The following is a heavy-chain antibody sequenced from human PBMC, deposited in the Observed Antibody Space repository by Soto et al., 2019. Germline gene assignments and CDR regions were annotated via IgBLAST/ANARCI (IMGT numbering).Heavy chain of an antibody. J-gene: IGHJ4*02. CDR1: GGSISSINLY. V-gene: IGHV4-39*01. CDR2: IRYGGDT. CDR3: AKDASCISCGA. D-gene: IGHD2-21*01. Sequence: SETLSLTCTVSGGSISSINLYWGWFRQPPGKGLEWIGSIRYGGDTSYNPSLKSRITISIDTSKNQFSLSLRSVTAADTAIYYCAKDASCISCGAWGQGVTVTVSS.